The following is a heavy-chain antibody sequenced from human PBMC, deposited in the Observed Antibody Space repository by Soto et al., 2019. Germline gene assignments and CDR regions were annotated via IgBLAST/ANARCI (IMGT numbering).Heavy chain of an antibody. V-gene: IGHV3-33*08. CDR1: GFTFNSYG. CDR2: IWYDGSNK. J-gene: IGHJ5*02. CDR3: ARERLHSYYYGSGPPRGVWFDP. Sequence: GGSLRLSCAASGFTFNSYGMHWVRQAPGKGLEWVAVIWYDGSNKYYADSVKGRFTISRDNSKNTLYLQMNSLRAEDTAVYYCARERLHSYYYGSGPPRGVWFDPWGQGTLVTVSS. D-gene: IGHD3-10*01.